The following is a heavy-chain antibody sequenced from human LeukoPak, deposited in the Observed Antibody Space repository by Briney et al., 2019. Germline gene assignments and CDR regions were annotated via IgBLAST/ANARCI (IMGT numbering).Heavy chain of an antibody. Sequence: SETLSLTCSVSGVSVSSNYWSWLRQPAGKGLEWLGRIYTSGSTKYNPSLKRRVTMSVDTSKNQFSLKLSSVTSTDTAVYYCAREWNPSGWVDYFDSWGQGTLVTVSS. CDR3: AREWNPSGWVDYFDS. J-gene: IGHJ4*02. CDR2: IYTSGST. D-gene: IGHD1-1*01. CDR1: GVSVSSNY. V-gene: IGHV4-4*07.